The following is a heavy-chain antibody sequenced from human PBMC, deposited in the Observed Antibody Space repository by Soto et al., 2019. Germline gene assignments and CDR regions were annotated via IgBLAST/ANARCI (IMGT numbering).Heavy chain of an antibody. V-gene: IGHV4-34*01. CDR1: GGSFSGYY. J-gene: IGHJ5*02. CDR2: INHSGST. CDR3: ARRDCYYDSSGYYYLNWFDP. Sequence: ESLSLTCSVYGGSFSGYYWSWIRQPPGKGLEWIGEINHSGSTNYNPSLKSRVTISVDTSKNQFSLKLSSVTAADTAVYYCARRDCYYDSSGYYYLNWFDPWGQGTLVTVYS. D-gene: IGHD3-22*01.